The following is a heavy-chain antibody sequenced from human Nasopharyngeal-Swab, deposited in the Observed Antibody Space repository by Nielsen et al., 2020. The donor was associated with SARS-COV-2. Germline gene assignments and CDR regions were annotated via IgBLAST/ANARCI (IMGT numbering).Heavy chain of an antibody. V-gene: IGHV3-33*01. D-gene: IGHD3-16*02. Sequence: WIRQPPGRGLEWAAVIWYDGSNKYYADSVKGRFTISRDNSKNTLYLQMNSLRAEDTAVYYCARDRITFGGVIVKGDAFDIWGQGTMVTVSS. CDR2: IWYDGSNK. CDR3: ARDRITFGGVIVKGDAFDI. J-gene: IGHJ3*02.